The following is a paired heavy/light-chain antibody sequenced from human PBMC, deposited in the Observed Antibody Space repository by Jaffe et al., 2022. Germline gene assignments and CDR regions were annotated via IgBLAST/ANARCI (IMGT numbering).Heavy chain of an antibody. CDR2: ISNSGTTI. CDR3: ARDGSLYCSAGSCSGGENWFDP. J-gene: IGHJ5*02. D-gene: IGHD2-15*01. V-gene: IGHV3-11*01. CDR1: GFTFSDYY. Sequence: QVQLVESGGALVKPGGSLRLSCAASGFTFSDYYMSWIRQAPGKGLEWVSYISNSGTTIQYADSVKGRFTISRDNTKNSLFLQMNSLRAEDTAVYYCARDGSLYCSAGSCSGGENWFDPWGQGTLVTVSS.
Light chain of an antibody. CDR2: GAS. CDR3: QQYNNWPPALT. CDR1: QSVSSN. V-gene: IGKV3-15*01. Sequence: EIVMTQSPATLSVSPGERATLSCRASQSVSSNLAWYQQKPGQAPRVLIYGASTRATGIPARFSGSGSGTEFTLTISSLQSEDFAVYYCQQYNNWPPALTFGGGTKVEIK. J-gene: IGKJ4*01.